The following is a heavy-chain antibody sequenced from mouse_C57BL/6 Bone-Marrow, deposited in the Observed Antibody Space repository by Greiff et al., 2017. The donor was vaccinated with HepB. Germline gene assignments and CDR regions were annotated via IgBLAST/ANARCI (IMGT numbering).Heavy chain of an antibody. CDR1: GYTFTSYW. J-gene: IGHJ2*01. D-gene: IGHD2-4*01. CDR3: ARWAGLPFDY. Sequence: QVQLQQPGAELVMPGASVKLSCKASGYTFTSYWMHWVKQRPGQGLEWIGMIHPNSGSTNYNEKFKSKATLTVDKSSSTAYMQLSSLTSEDSAVYYCARWAGLPFDYWGQGTTLTVSS. V-gene: IGHV1-64*01. CDR2: IHPNSGST.